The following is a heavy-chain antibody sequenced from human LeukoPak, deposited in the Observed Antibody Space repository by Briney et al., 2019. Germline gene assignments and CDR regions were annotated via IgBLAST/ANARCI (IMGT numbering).Heavy chain of an antibody. V-gene: IGHV3-30*02. Sequence: GGSLRLSCAASGFTFSSYGMHWVRQAPGKGLEWVAFIRYDGSNKYCADSVKGRFTISRDNSKNTLYLQMNSLRAEDTAVYYCAKVPAASYYYYYMDVWGKGTTVTVSS. CDR3: AKVPAASYYYYYMDV. J-gene: IGHJ6*03. CDR2: IRYDGSNK. D-gene: IGHD2-2*01. CDR1: GFTFSSYG.